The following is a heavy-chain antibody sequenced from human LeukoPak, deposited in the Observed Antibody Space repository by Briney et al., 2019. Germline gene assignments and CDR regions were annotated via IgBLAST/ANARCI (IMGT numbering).Heavy chain of an antibody. CDR1: GYTFTGYY. V-gene: IGHV1-2*02. D-gene: IGHD3-9*01. CDR2: INPNSGGT. J-gene: IGHJ6*02. CDR3: ARGWKLRYFGWLLSPDFYGMDV. Sequence: ASVKVSCKASGYTFTGYYIHWVRQAPGQGLEWMGWINPNSGGTNYAQKFQGRVTMTRDTSISTAYMELSRLRSDDTPVYYCARGWKLRYFGWLLSPDFYGMDVWGQGTTVTVSS.